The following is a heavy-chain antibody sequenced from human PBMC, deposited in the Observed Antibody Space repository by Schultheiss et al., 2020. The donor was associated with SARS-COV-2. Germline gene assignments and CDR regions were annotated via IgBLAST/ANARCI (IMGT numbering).Heavy chain of an antibody. D-gene: IGHD3-3*01. J-gene: IGHJ4*02. Sequence: ASVKVSCKASGYTFTSYAMHWVRQAPGQRLEWMGWINPNSGGTNYAQKFQGWVTMTRDTSISTAYMELSRLRSDDTAVYYCARTPRRIGLFGVVIIGDYFDYWGQGTLVTVSS. CDR1: GYTFTSYA. V-gene: IGHV1-2*04. CDR3: ARTPRRIGLFGVVIIGDYFDY. CDR2: INPNSGGT.